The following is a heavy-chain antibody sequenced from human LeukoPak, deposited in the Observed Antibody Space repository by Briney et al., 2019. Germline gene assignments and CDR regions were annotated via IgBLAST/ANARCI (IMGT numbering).Heavy chain of an antibody. D-gene: IGHD2-2*01. CDR3: AKTRIVCTSVSCPGGGFDY. CDR1: GFTFSSYA. V-gene: IGHV3-23*01. CDR2: IRGSGDIT. Sequence: GVSLRLSCAASGFTFSSYAKSWVRQAPGKGLEWVSGIRGSGDITYYADSVKGRFTISRDNFKNTLYLQMNSLRAEDTAVYYCAKTRIVCTSVSCPGGGFDYWGHGTLVTVSS. J-gene: IGHJ4*01.